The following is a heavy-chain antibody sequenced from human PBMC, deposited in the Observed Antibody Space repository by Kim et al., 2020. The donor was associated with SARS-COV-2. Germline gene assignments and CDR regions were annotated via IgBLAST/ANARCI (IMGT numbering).Heavy chain of an antibody. V-gene: IGHV3-11*06. Sequence: VKGRFTISRDNAKNSLYLQMNSLRAEDTAVYYCARGESIVVVPAATRFDYWGQGTLVTVSS. J-gene: IGHJ4*02. D-gene: IGHD2-2*01. CDR3: ARGESIVVVPAATRFDY.